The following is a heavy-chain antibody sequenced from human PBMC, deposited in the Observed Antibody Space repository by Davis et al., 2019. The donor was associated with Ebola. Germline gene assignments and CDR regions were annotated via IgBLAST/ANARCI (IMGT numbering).Heavy chain of an antibody. J-gene: IGHJ4*02. CDR2: INAGNGNT. CDR3: ARGLLMVYATARWDFDY. CDR1: GYTFTSYA. Sequence: ASVKVSCKASGYTFTSYAMHWARQAPGQRPEWIGWINAGNGNTKYSQKFQGRVTITRDTSASTAYMELSSLRPEDTAVYYCARGLLMVYATARWDFDYWGQGTLVTVSS. V-gene: IGHV1-3*01. D-gene: IGHD2-8*01.